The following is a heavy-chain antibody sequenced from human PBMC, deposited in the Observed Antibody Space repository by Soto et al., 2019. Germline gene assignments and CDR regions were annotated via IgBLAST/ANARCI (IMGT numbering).Heavy chain of an antibody. V-gene: IGHV1-18*01. Sequence: VASVKVSCKASGYTFTTYGISWVRQAPGQGLEWMGWISAYNGNTNYAQKVQGRVTMTTDTSTSTAYMELRSLTSDDTAVYYCARVPYPPLNDYGSGSYYLFDYWGQGTLVTVSS. J-gene: IGHJ4*02. CDR2: ISAYNGNT. CDR3: ARVPYPPLNDYGSGSYYLFDY. D-gene: IGHD3-10*01. CDR1: GYTFTTYG.